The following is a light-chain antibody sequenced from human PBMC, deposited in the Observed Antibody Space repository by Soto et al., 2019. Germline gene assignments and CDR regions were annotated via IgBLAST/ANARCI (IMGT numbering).Light chain of an antibody. Sequence: DIQMTQSPSFLSASVGDRFTITCLASQGISSYLAWYQQKPGKAPNLLIYAASGLQSGVPSRFSGSGSGTDFTLTISSLQPEDFATYYCQQSYRTPITFGQGTRLEIK. CDR1: QGISSY. V-gene: IGKV1-39*01. CDR3: QQSYRTPIT. J-gene: IGKJ5*01. CDR2: AAS.